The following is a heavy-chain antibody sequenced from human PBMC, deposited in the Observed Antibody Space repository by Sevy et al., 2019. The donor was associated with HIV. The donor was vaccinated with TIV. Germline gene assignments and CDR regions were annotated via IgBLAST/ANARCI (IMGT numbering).Heavy chain of an antibody. D-gene: IGHD2-8*01. CDR2: ISYVGSNT. CDR3: AKGVGRCTNGVCLVHY. V-gene: IGHV3-30*18. Sequence: GGSLRLSCAASGFTFSSYGMHWVRQAPGKGLEWAAVISYVGSNTEYADSVKGRFTISRDNSKNTLYLQMNSLRAEDTAVYYCAKGVGRCTNGVCLVHYWGQGTLVTVSS. J-gene: IGHJ4*02. CDR1: GFTFSSYG.